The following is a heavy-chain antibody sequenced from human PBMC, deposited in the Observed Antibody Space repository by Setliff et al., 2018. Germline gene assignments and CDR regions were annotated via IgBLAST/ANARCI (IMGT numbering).Heavy chain of an antibody. Sequence: PSETLSLTCSVSGGSISSGGFYWSWIRQSAGRGLEWIGPFHTGGATDYNLSLKSRVTISLDSSKNQFSLRLSSVTAADAAVYFCARESATIGEFPLYYFDKWGQGIPVTVSS. CDR3: ARESATIGEFPLYYFDK. J-gene: IGHJ4*02. D-gene: IGHD3-10*01. V-gene: IGHV4-61*02. CDR2: FHTGGAT. CDR1: GGSISSGGFY.